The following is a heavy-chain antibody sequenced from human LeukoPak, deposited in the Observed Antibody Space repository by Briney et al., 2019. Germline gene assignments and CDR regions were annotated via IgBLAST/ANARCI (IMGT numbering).Heavy chain of an antibody. Sequence: SETLSLTCTVPGGSISSGGYYWSWIRQHPGKGLEWIGYIYYSGSTNYNPSLKSRVTISVDTSKNQFSLKLSSVTAADTAVYYCARSVTRGLLSYWGQGTLVTVSS. J-gene: IGHJ4*02. CDR1: GGSISSGGYY. V-gene: IGHV4-61*08. D-gene: IGHD3-10*01. CDR2: IYYSGST. CDR3: ARSVTRGLLSY.